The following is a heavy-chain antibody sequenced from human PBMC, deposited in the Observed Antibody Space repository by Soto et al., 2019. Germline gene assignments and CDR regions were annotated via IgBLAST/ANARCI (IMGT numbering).Heavy chain of an antibody. Sequence: PGGSLRLSCAASGFTFSSYAMSWVRQAPGKGLEWVSAISGSGGSTYYADSVKGRFTISRDNSKNTLYLQMNSLRAEDTAVYYCAKRFFGWFNSEGDAFDIWGQGTMVTVSS. CDR2: ISGSGGST. D-gene: IGHD3-10*01. CDR1: GFTFSSYA. CDR3: AKRFFGWFNSEGDAFDI. V-gene: IGHV3-23*01. J-gene: IGHJ3*02.